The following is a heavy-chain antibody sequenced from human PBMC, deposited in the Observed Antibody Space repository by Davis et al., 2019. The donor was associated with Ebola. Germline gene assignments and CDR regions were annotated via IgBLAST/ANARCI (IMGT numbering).Heavy chain of an antibody. V-gene: IGHV3-23*01. J-gene: IGHJ4*02. CDR1: GFTFSDYY. Sequence: PGGSLRLSCAASGFTFSDYYMSWVRQAPGKCLEFVSSISGSGDSTYYVGSVKGRFTISRDNSKNTLYLQMNTLRAEDTAVFYCAKRWEGRYFDYWGQGTLVTVSS. CDR2: ISGSGDST. CDR3: AKRWEGRYFDY. D-gene: IGHD1-26*01.